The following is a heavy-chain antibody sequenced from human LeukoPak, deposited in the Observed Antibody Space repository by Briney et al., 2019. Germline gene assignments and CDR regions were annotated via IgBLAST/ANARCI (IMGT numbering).Heavy chain of an antibody. V-gene: IGHV4-61*02. CDR3: ARDRYSGSRGWFDP. CDR2: IYTSGST. CDR1: GGSISSGTYY. D-gene: IGHD1-26*01. Sequence: SETLSLTCTVSGGSISSGTYYWNWIRQPAGKGLEWIGRIYTSGSTNYNPSLKSRVTISVDTSKNQFSLKLSSVTAADTAVYYCARDRYSGSRGWFDPWGQGTLVTVSS. J-gene: IGHJ5*02.